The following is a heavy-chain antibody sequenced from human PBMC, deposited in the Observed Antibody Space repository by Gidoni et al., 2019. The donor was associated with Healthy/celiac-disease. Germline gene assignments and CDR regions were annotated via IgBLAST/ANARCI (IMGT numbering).Heavy chain of an antibody. V-gene: IGHV3-33*01. D-gene: IGHD6-13*01. Sequence: VQLVESGGGVVQPGRSLRLSFAASGFTFSSYGMHWVRQAPGKGLEWVAVIWYDGSNKYYADSVKGRFTISRDNSKNTLYLQMNSLRAEDTAVYYCARDPRSSWRYLGYYYYYYMDVWGKGTTVTVSS. J-gene: IGHJ6*03. CDR3: ARDPRSSWRYLGYYYYYYMDV. CDR1: GFTFSSYG. CDR2: IWYDGSNK.